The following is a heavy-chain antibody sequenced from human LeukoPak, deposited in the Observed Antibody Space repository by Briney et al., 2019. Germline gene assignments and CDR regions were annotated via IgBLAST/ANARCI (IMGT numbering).Heavy chain of an antibody. CDR3: ARGLGYYYYMDV. CDR1: GGSISSYH. V-gene: IGHV4-59*01. J-gene: IGHJ6*03. CDR2: IYYSGST. Sequence: SETLSLTCTVSGGSISSYHWSWIRQPPGKGLEWIGYIYYSGSTNYNPSLKSRVTISVDTSKNQFSLKLSSVTAADTAVYYCARGLGYYYYMDVWGKGTTVTVSS.